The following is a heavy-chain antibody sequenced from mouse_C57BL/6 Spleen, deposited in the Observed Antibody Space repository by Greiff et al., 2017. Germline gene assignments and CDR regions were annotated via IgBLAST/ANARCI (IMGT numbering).Heavy chain of an antibody. D-gene: IGHD1-1*01. J-gene: IGHJ2*01. V-gene: IGHV1-80*01. CDR3: ARGTTVVAFDY. CDR1: GYAFSSYW. CDR2: IYPGDGDT. Sequence: QVHVKQSGAELVKPGASVKISCKASGYAFSSYWMNWVKQRPGKGLEWIGQIYPGDGDTNYNGKFKGKATLTADKSSSTAYMQLSSLTSEDSAVYFCARGTTVVAFDYWGKGTTLTVSS.